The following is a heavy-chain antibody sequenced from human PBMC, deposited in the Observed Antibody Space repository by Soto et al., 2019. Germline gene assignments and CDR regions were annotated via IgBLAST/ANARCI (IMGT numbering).Heavy chain of an antibody. CDR1: GGTFSSYA. CDR2: IIPSFGTP. J-gene: IGHJ4*02. D-gene: IGHD1-26*01. V-gene: IGHV1-69*13. Sequence: SVKVSCKASGGTFSSYAISWVRQAPGQGLEWMGGIIPSFGTPNYAQKFQGRVAITADESTSTAYMELSSLRSEDTAVYYCARESDSGSSLARFDYWGQGTLVTVSS. CDR3: ARESDSGSSLARFDY.